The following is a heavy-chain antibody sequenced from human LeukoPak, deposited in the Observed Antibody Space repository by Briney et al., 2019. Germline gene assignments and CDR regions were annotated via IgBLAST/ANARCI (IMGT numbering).Heavy chain of an antibody. Sequence: SETLSLTCTVSGGSISSYYWSWIRQPPGKGLEWIGYIYYSGSTNYNPSLKSRVTISVDTSKNQFSLKLRSVTAADTAVYYCARVANYYDSSGYYAQYYFDYWGQGTLVTVSS. CDR3: ARVANYYDSSGYYAQYYFDY. V-gene: IGHV4-59*01. CDR2: IYYSGST. CDR1: GGSISSYY. J-gene: IGHJ4*02. D-gene: IGHD3-22*01.